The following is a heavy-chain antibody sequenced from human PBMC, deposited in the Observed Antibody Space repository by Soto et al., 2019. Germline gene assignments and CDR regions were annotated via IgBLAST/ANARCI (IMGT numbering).Heavy chain of an antibody. V-gene: IGHV1-46*01. CDR3: ARDKYYYGSGSDLDLDY. CDR1: GYTFTSYY. J-gene: IGHJ4*02. CDR2: INPSGGST. D-gene: IGHD3-10*01. Sequence: QVQLVQSGAEVKKPGASVKVSCKASGYTFTSYYMHWVRQAPGQGLEWMGIINPSGGSTSYAQKFQGRVTMTRDTSTSTVYMELSSLRSEDTAVYYCARDKYYYGSGSDLDLDYWGQGTLVTVSS.